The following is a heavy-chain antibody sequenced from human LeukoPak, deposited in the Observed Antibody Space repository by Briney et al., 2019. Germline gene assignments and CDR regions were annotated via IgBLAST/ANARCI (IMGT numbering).Heavy chain of an antibody. CDR2: ISGSGGST. Sequence: PGGSLRLSCAASGFTFSSYAMSWVRQAPGKGLEWVSAISGSGGSTYYADSVKGRFTISRDNSKNTLYLQMNSLRAEDTAVYYCAKVQIWFGELPEFDYWGQGTLVTVSS. J-gene: IGHJ4*02. D-gene: IGHD3-10*01. V-gene: IGHV3-23*01. CDR3: AKVQIWFGELPEFDY. CDR1: GFTFSSYA.